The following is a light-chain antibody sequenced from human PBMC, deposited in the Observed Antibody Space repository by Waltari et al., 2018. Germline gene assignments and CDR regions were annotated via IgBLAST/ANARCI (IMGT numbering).Light chain of an antibody. V-gene: IGKV3-11*01. CDR2: GAS. Sequence: EIVLTQSPDTLSLSPGERATISCRASQSVGRSLAWYQQKPGQAPGLLIFGASNRATGIPDRFSGSGSGTDFSLTISRLEPEDFAVYYCQQRRSWPLTFGGGTKVEIE. CDR3: QQRRSWPLT. CDR1: QSVGRS. J-gene: IGKJ4*01.